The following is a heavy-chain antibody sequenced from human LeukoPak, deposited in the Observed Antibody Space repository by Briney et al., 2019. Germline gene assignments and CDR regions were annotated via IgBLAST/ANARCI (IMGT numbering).Heavy chain of an antibody. V-gene: IGHV1-46*01. D-gene: IGHD2-21*02. CDR2: VNPSGGST. CDR1: GYTFTSYY. CDR3: ARVLGGDNDAFDI. Sequence: GASVKVSCKASGYTFTSYYMHWVRQAPGQGLEWMGIVNPSGGSTSYAQKFQGRVTMTRDMSTSTVYMELSSLRSEDTAVYYCARVLGGDNDAFDIWGQGTMVTVSS. J-gene: IGHJ3*02.